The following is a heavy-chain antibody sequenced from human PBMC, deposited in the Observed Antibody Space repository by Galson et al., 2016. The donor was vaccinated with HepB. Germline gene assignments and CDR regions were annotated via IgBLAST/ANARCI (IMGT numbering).Heavy chain of an antibody. Sequence: QSGAEVKKPGESLKISCRGSGYTFDSYWVGWVRQMPRKGLEWMAIIYPGDFDIRYGPSFQGHVTISVDKSISTSYLQWSSLEASDSATYYCARSLTGSYDFWGAIYNYYAMDVWGQGTAVIVS. J-gene: IGHJ6*02. CDR1: GYTFDSYW. V-gene: IGHV5-51*01. CDR3: ARSLTGSYDFWGAIYNYYAMDV. D-gene: IGHD3-3*01. CDR2: IYPGDFDI.